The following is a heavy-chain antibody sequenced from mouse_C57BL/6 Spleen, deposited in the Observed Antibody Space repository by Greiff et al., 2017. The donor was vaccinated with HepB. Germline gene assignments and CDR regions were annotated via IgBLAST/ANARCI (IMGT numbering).Heavy chain of an antibody. V-gene: IGHV1-53*01. CDR3: ARLGPLLRSPAGYFDV. Sequence: VQLQQPGTELVKPGASVKLSCKASGYTFTSYWMHWVKQRPGQGLEWIGNINPSNGGTNYNEKFKSKATLTVDKSSSTAYMQLSSLTSEDSAVYYCARLGPLLRSPAGYFDVWGTGTTVTVSS. CDR2: INPSNGGT. J-gene: IGHJ1*03. CDR1: GYTFTSYW. D-gene: IGHD1-1*01.